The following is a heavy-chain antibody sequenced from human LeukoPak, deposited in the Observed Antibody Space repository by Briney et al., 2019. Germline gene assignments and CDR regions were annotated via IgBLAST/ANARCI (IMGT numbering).Heavy chain of an antibody. Sequence: GGSLRLSCAASGFTVSSNYMSWVRQAPGKGLEWVSVIYSGGSTYYADSVKGRFTISRDNSKNTLYLQMNSLRAEDTAVYYCARDLGYYYDSSIAAAFDIWGQGTMVTVSS. CDR2: IYSGGST. J-gene: IGHJ3*02. V-gene: IGHV3-53*01. CDR1: GFTVSSNY. D-gene: IGHD3-22*01. CDR3: ARDLGYYYDSSIAAAFDI.